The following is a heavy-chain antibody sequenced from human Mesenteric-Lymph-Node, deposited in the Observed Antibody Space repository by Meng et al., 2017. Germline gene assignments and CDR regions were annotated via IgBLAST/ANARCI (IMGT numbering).Heavy chain of an antibody. CDR2: INTSVGYT. J-gene: IGHJ4*02. D-gene: IGHD3-16*01. CDR3: ARASRVLGGFDY. CDR1: GYTFTTFY. Sequence: QGQPVVPGAEGKKPGAPGKVPRKASGYTFTTFYLHWVRQAPGQGLEWMGIINTSVGYTSHAQKFQGRVTMTRDTSTSTVHMEVSSLRSADTAVYYCARASRVLGGFDYWGQGTLVTVSS. V-gene: IGHV1-46*01.